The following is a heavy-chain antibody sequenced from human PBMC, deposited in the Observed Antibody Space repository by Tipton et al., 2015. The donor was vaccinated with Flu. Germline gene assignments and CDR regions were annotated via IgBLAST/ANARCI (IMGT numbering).Heavy chain of an antibody. CDR3: AKGGYSNEVSYGMDV. Sequence: RSLRLSCAASRFTFSTYSMHWVRQAPGKGLEWVSSINWNSDNIGDADSVRGRFTISRDNAKKSLYLQMSSLRAEDTAFYYCAKGGYSNEVSYGMDVWGQGTSVAVSS. D-gene: IGHD4-11*01. CDR2: INWNSDNI. CDR1: RFTFSTYS. J-gene: IGHJ6*02. V-gene: IGHV3-9*01.